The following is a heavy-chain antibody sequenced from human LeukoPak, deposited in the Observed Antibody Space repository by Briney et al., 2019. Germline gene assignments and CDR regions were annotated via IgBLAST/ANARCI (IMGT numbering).Heavy chain of an antibody. CDR1: GFTFNNYW. V-gene: IGHV3-74*01. J-gene: IGHJ6*02. D-gene: IGHD6-13*01. CDR2: INSDGSST. Sequence: PGGSLGLSCAASGFTFNNYWMHWVRQAPGEGLVWVSRINSDGSSTSYADSVKGRFTISRDNAKNTLYLQMNSLRVEDTAVYYCARDTIAAAGHFYYYGMDVWGQGTTVTVS. CDR3: ARDTIAAAGHFYYYGMDV.